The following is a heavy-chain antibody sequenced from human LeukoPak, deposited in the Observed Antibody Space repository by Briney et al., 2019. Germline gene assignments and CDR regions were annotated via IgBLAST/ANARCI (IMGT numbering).Heavy chain of an antibody. CDR1: GGSISSSNW. CDR2: IYHSGST. CDR3: ARERGRTYYYDSSGNDAFDI. D-gene: IGHD3-22*01. J-gene: IGHJ3*02. V-gene: IGHV4-4*02. Sequence: SETLSLTCAVSGGSISSSNWWSWVRQPPGKGLEWIGEIYHSGSTNYNPSLKSRVTISVDKSKNQFSLKLSSVTAADTAVYYCARERGRTYYYDSSGNDAFDIWGQGTMVTVSS.